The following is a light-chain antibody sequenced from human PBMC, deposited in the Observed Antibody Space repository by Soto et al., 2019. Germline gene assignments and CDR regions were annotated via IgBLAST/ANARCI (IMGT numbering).Light chain of an antibody. CDR1: SYDVGGYNY. CDR3: SSYTSTGTLYV. J-gene: IGLJ1*01. CDR2: EVS. V-gene: IGLV2-14*01. Sequence: QAVVTQPASVSGSLGQSLTISCTGTSYDVGGYNYVSWYQQHPGKAPKLMIYEVSNRPSGIPYRFSASKSGNTASLTISGLQAEDEADYYCSSYTSTGTLYVFGTGTKLTVL.